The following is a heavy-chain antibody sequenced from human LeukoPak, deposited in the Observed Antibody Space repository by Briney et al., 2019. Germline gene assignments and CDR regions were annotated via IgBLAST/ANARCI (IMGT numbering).Heavy chain of an antibody. J-gene: IGHJ3*02. CDR1: GGTFSSYA. CDR3: ARDPAAYYYDSSAGYAFDI. V-gene: IGHV1-18*01. Sequence: ASVKVSCKASGGTFSSYAISWVRQAPGQGLEWMGWISAYNGNTNYAQKLQGRVTMTTDTSTSTAYMELRSLRSDDTAVYYCARDPAAYYYDSSAGYAFDIWGQGTMVTVSS. CDR2: ISAYNGNT. D-gene: IGHD3-22*01.